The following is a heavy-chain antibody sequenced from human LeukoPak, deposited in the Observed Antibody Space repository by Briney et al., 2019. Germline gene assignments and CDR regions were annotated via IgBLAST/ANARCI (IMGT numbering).Heavy chain of an antibody. CDR2: IWYDGSNK. J-gene: IGHJ5*02. D-gene: IGHD6-19*01. CDR1: GFTFSSYG. CDR3: ARDKTGYSSGWFRNWFDP. Sequence: GRSLRLSCAASGFTFSSYGMHWVRQAPGKGLEWVAVIWYDGSNKYYADSVKGRFTISRDNSKNTLYLQMNSLRAEDTAVYYCARDKTGYSSGWFRNWFDPWGQGTLVTVSS. V-gene: IGHV3-33*01.